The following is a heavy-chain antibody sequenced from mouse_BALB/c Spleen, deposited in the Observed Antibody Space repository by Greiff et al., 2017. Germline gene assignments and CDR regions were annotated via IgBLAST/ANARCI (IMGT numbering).Heavy chain of an antibody. Sequence: VQLQQFGAELVKPGASVKISCKASGYTFTDYAMHWVKQSHAKSLEWIGVISTYYGDASYNQKFKGKATMTVDKSSSTAYMELARLTSEDSAIYYCARGSSGDEGAMDYWGQGTSVTVSS. V-gene: IGHV1S137*01. J-gene: IGHJ4*01. D-gene: IGHD3-1*01. CDR3: ARGSSGDEGAMDY. CDR2: ISTYYGDA. CDR1: GYTFTDYA.